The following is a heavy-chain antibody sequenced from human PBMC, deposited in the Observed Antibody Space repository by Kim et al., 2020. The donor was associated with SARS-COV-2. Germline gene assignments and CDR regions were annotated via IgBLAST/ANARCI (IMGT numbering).Heavy chain of an antibody. CDR1: GFTFSSYA. V-gene: IGHV3-30*04. CDR2: ISNDGRNK. Sequence: GGSLRLSCAASGFTFSSYAMHWVRQAPGKGLEWVAVISNDGRNKDYADSVEGRFTISRDNSKNTLYLQMNSLRAEDTAVYYCARDSDYDILTEPADAFDIWGQGTVVTVSS. J-gene: IGHJ3*02. D-gene: IGHD3-9*01. CDR3: ARDSDYDILTEPADAFDI.